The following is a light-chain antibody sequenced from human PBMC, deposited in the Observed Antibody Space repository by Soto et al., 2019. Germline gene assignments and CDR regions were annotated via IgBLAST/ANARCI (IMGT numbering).Light chain of an antibody. CDR1: SSDVGGYNY. V-gene: IGLV2-14*01. Sequence: QSALTQPASVSGSPGQSITISCTGTSSDVGGYNYVSWYQQHPGKAPKVMIFEVSSRPSWVSNRFSGSKSGNTASLTISGLQAEDEADYYCSSYTRSNTVAFGGGTKVTVL. CDR2: EVS. J-gene: IGLJ2*01. CDR3: SSYTRSNTVA.